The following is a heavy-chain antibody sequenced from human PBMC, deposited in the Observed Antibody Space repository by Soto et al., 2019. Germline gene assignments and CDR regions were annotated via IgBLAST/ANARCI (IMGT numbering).Heavy chain of an antibody. CDR3: AKDQGIAASHGID. D-gene: IGHD6-13*01. Sequence: QVQLVESGGGVVQPGRSLRLSCAASGFTFNNYGMHWVRQAPGKGLEWVATISNDGSDKYYADYVKGRLTISRDNSKNTVYLQMNSLRAAETAVYYCAKDQGIAASHGIDWGQGTMVTVSS. CDR2: ISNDGSDK. J-gene: IGHJ3*01. CDR1: GFTFNNYG. V-gene: IGHV3-30*18.